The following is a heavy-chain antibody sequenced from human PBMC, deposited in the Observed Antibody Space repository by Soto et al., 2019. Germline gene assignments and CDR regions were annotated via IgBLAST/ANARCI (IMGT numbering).Heavy chain of an antibody. D-gene: IGHD3-22*01. Sequence: ASVNVSCKASGNTVPNYAIHWVRQAPGQRLEWMGWINAGNGNTKYSQKFQGRVTMTRNTSISTAYMELSSLRSEDTAVYYCARFGDRYFCDRSSLRGVWAFDISGQATIVTVSS. J-gene: IGHJ3*02. CDR1: GNTVPNYA. CDR2: INAGNGNT. CDR3: ARFGDRYFCDRSSLRGVWAFDI. V-gene: IGHV1-3*01.